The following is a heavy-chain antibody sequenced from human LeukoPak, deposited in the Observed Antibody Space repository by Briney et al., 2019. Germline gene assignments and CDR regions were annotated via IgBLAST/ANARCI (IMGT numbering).Heavy chain of an antibody. CDR1: GGTFSSYA. Sequence: ASVKVSCKASGGTFSSYAISWVRQAPGQGLEWVGGIIPIFGTANYAQKFQGRVTITADESTSTAYMELSSLRSEDTAVYYCARGHFSGHYYYGMDVWGQGTTVTVSS. CDR3: ARGHFSGHYYYGMDV. CDR2: IIPIFGTA. D-gene: IGHD2/OR15-2a*01. J-gene: IGHJ6*02. V-gene: IGHV1-69*13.